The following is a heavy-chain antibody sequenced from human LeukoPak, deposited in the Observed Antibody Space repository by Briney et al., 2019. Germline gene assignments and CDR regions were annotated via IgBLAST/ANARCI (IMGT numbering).Heavy chain of an antibody. Sequence: PGGSLRLSCAASGFTFSSYSMNWVRQAPGKGREWVSSISSSSSYIYYADSVKGRFTISRDNAKNSLYLQMNSLRAEDTAVYYCARTVGATNPEDNWGQGTLVTVSS. V-gene: IGHV3-21*01. CDR1: GFTFSSYS. D-gene: IGHD1-26*01. J-gene: IGHJ4*02. CDR3: ARTVGATNPEDN. CDR2: ISSSSSYI.